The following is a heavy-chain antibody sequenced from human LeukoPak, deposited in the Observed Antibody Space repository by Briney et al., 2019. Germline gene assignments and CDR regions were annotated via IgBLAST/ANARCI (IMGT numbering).Heavy chain of an antibody. D-gene: IGHD1-26*01. J-gene: IGHJ4*02. V-gene: IGHV4-34*01. Sequence: SETLSLTCAVYGGSFSGYYWSWIRQPPGKGLEWIGEINHSGSTNYNPSLKSRVTISVDTSKNQFSLKLSSVTAADTAVYYCARAPVGSYFDYWGQGTLVTVSS. CDR1: GGSFSGYY. CDR3: ARAPVGSYFDY. CDR2: INHSGST.